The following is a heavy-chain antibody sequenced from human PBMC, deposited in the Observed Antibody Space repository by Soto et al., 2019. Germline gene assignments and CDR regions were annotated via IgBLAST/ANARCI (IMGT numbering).Heavy chain of an antibody. CDR1: GYSFAGYW. CDR2: IDPSDSQT. CDR3: TRQIYDSDTGPNFQYYFDS. J-gene: IGHJ4*02. Sequence: GESLKISCKGSGYSFAGYWITWVRQKPGKGLEWMGRIDPSDSQTYYSPSFRGHVTISATKSITTVFLQWSSLRASDTAMYYCTRQIYDSDTGPNFQYYFDSWGQGTPVTVSS. V-gene: IGHV5-10-1*01. D-gene: IGHD3-22*01.